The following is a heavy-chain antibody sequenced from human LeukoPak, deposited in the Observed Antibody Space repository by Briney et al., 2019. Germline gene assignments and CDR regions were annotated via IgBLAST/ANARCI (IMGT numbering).Heavy chain of an antibody. V-gene: IGHV4-39*01. D-gene: IGHD3-3*01. Sequence: SETLSLTCTVSGGSISSSSYSWGWIRQPPGKGLEWIGSIYYSGSTYYNPSLKSRVTISVDTSMNQFSLKLSSVTAADTAVYYCARAGTYYDFWSGYRPNGMDVWGQGTTVTVSS. CDR3: ARAGTYYDFWSGYRPNGMDV. J-gene: IGHJ6*02. CDR1: GGSISSSSYS. CDR2: IYYSGST.